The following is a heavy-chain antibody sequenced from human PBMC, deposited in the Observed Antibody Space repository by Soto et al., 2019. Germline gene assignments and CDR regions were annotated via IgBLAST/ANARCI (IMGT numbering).Heavy chain of an antibody. Sequence: SETLSLTCTVSGGSISSGGYYWSWIRQHPGKGLEWIGYIYYSGSTHYNQSLKSRVTISVDTSKNQFSLKLSSVTAADTAVYYCARDIGPGPGYYYYYMDVWGKGTTVTVSS. D-gene: IGHD1-26*01. J-gene: IGHJ6*03. V-gene: IGHV4-31*03. CDR2: IYYSGST. CDR3: ARDIGPGPGYYYYYMDV. CDR1: GGSISSGGYY.